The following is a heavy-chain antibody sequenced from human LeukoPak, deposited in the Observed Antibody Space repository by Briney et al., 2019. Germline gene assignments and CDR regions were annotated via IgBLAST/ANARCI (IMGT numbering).Heavy chain of an antibody. CDR1: GGTFSSYA. D-gene: IGHD6-19*01. Sequence: SVKVSCKASGGTFSSYAISWVRQAPGEGLEWMGRIIPIFGTANYAQKFQGRVTITTDESTSTAYMELSSLRSEDTALYYCARSIAVAGPAEDYFDYWGQGTLVTVSS. J-gene: IGHJ4*02. CDR3: ARSIAVAGPAEDYFDY. V-gene: IGHV1-69*05. CDR2: IIPIFGTA.